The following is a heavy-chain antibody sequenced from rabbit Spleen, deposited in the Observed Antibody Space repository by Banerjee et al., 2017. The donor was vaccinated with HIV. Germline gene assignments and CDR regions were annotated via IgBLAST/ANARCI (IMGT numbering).Heavy chain of an antibody. CDR2: IDDGDGST. J-gene: IGHJ3*01. CDR1: GFDFSSNV. D-gene: IGHD4-1*01. V-gene: IGHV1S47*01. CDR3: ARDGISVVSTGWGLTRLDL. Sequence: QEQLVASGGGLVQPEGSLTLTCKASGFDFSSNVMCWVRQTPGKGPEWIACIDDGDGSTYYASWVNGRFAISRSTSLNTVTLQMTSLTAADTATYFCARDGISVVSTGWGLTRLDLWGPGTLVTVS.